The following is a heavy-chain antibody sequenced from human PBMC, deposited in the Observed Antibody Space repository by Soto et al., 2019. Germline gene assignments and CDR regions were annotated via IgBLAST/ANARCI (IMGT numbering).Heavy chain of an antibody. D-gene: IGHD6-19*01. CDR1: GGSISSYY. Sequence: SETLSLTCTVSGGSISSYYWSWIRQPPGKGLEWIGDIYYSGSTNYNPSLKSRVTISVDTSNNQLSLKLRSVTAADTAVYYCARHDGFSSGWIFDYWGHGTLGTVSS. CDR2: IYYSGST. J-gene: IGHJ4*01. V-gene: IGHV4-59*08. CDR3: ARHDGFSSGWIFDY.